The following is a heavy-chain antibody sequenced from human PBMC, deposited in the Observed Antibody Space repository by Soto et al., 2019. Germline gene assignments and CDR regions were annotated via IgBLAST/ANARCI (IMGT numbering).Heavy chain of an antibody. CDR3: AKGGIAAAVGY. CDR1: GFTFSSYG. CDR2: ISYDGSNK. V-gene: IGHV3-30*18. J-gene: IGHJ4*01. D-gene: IGHD6-13*01. Sequence: QVQLVESGGGVVQPGRSLRLSCAASGFTFSSYGMHWVRQAPGKGLEWVAVISYDGSNKYYADSVKGRFTISRDNSKNTLYLQMNSLRAEDTAVYYCAKGGIAAAVGYWGHGTLVTVSS.